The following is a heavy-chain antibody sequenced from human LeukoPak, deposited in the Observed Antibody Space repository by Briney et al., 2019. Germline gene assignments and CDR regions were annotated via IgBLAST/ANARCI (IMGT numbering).Heavy chain of an antibody. J-gene: IGHJ4*02. V-gene: IGHV1-69*13. D-gene: IGHD3-22*01. CDR1: GGTFSSYA. CDR2: IIPIFGTA. CDR3: ARPKAPYYYDSSGYYFFDY. Sequence: GASVKVSCKASGGTFSSYAISWVRQAPGQGLEWMGGIIPIFGTANYAQKFQGRVTITADESTSTAYMELSSLRSEDTAVYYCARPKAPYYYDSSGYYFFDYWGQGTLVTVYS.